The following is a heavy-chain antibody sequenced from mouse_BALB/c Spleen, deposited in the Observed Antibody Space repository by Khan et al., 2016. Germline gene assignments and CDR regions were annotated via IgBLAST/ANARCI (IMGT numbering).Heavy chain of an antibody. CDR1: GYSITSGYY. CDR2: ISYDGSN. D-gene: IGHD1-1*01. V-gene: IGHV3-6*02. J-gene: IGHJ2*01. CDR3: AITTVVADY. Sequence: EVELVESGPGLVKPSQSLSLTCSVTGYSITSGYYWNWIRQFPGNKLEWMGYISYDGSNNYNPSLKNRISITRDTSKNQFFLKLNSVTTEDTATYYCAITTVVADYWGQGTTRTVSS.